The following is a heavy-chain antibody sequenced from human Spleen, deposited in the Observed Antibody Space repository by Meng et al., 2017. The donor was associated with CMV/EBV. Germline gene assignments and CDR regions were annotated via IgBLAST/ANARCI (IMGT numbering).Heavy chain of an antibody. J-gene: IGHJ4*01. Sequence: LCCAASGFNFDDYGMRWVRQAPGKGLEWVSGINWNGGSTGYADSVKGRFTISRDKAKNSLYLQMNSLRGEDTAVYYCARGGVNLDFRGHGTLVTVSS. CDR2: INWNGGST. D-gene: IGHD3-10*01. V-gene: IGHV3-20*04. CDR1: GFNFDDYG. CDR3: ARGGVNLDF.